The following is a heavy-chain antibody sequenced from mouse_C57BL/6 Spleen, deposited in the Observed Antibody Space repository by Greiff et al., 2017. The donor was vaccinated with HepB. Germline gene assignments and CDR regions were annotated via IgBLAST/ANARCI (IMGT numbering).Heavy chain of an antibody. D-gene: IGHD3-2*02. CDR1: GYTFTSYW. V-gene: IGHV1-53*01. CDR2: INPSNGGT. Sequence: QVQLQQSGTELVKPGASAKLSCKASGYTFTSYWMHWVKQRPGQGLEWIGNINPSNGGTNYNEKFKSKATLTVDKSSSTAYMQLSSLTSEDSAVYYCARGTAQATYAMDYWGQGTSVTVSS. CDR3: ARGTAQATYAMDY. J-gene: IGHJ4*01.